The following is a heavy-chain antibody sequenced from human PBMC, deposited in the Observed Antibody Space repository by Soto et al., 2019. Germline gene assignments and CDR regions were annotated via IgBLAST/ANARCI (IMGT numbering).Heavy chain of an antibody. J-gene: IGHJ4*02. CDR3: ARESRITIFGVVPPIDY. CDR2: ISAYNGNT. Sequence: ASVKVSCKASGYTFTSYGISWVRQAPGQGLEWMGWISAYNGNTNYAQKLQGRVTMTTDTSTSTAYMELRSLRSDDTAVYYCARESRITIFGVVPPIDYWGQGTLVTVSS. V-gene: IGHV1-18*01. D-gene: IGHD3-3*01. CDR1: GYTFTSYG.